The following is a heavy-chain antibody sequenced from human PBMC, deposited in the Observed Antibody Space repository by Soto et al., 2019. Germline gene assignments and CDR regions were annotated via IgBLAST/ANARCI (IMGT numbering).Heavy chain of an antibody. D-gene: IGHD3-22*01. CDR1: GLTFRSYG. J-gene: IGHJ5*02. CDR3: AREEQYYQSSGLGWFDP. Sequence: PGGSLTLSCAAPGLTFRSYGSHGVGQAPGMGLEWVAVIWYDGSNKYYADSVKGRFTISRDNSKNTLYLPMNSLRAEDTAVYYCAREEQYYQSSGLGWFDPWGQGTLGT. CDR2: IWYDGSNK. V-gene: IGHV3-33*01.